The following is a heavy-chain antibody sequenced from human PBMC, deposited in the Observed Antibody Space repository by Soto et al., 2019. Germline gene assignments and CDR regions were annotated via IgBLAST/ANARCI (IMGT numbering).Heavy chain of an antibody. Sequence: SETLSLTCIVSGGSISSYYWSWIRQSPGKGLEWIGYIYYSGSTNYNPSLKSRVTISVDTSKNQFSLKLSSVTAADTAMYYCARAPGGVSSGYYTLIGFDIWGQGTMVTFSS. CDR1: GGSISSYY. D-gene: IGHD3-22*01. CDR2: IYYSGST. CDR3: ARAPGGVSSGYYTLIGFDI. V-gene: IGHV4-59*01. J-gene: IGHJ3*02.